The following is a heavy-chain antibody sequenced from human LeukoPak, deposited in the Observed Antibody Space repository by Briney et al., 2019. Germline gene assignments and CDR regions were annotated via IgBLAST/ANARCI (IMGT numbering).Heavy chain of an antibody. V-gene: IGHV3-21*01. CDR1: GFTFSSYS. CDR2: ISSSSSYI. J-gene: IGHJ6*02. CDR3: ASNLDTASPYGMDV. Sequence: GGSLRLSCAASGFTFSSYSMNWVRQAPGKGLGWVSSISSSSSYIYYADSVKGRFTISRDNAKNSLYLQMNSLRAEGTAVYYCASNLDTASPYGMDVWGQGTTVTVSS. D-gene: IGHD5-18*01.